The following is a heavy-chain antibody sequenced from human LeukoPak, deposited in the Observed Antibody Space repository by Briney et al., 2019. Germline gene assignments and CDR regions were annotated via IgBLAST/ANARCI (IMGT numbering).Heavy chain of an antibody. D-gene: IGHD5-12*01. J-gene: IGHJ5*02. CDR1: GYTFTSYD. CDR3: ARVVSGYDAFDP. V-gene: IGHV1-8*03. CDR2: MNPNSGNT. Sequence: ASVKVSCKASGYTFTSYDINSVRHATGQGLEWMGWMNPNSGNTGYAQKFQGRVTITRNTSISTAYMELSSLGSEDTAVYYCARVVSGYDAFDPWGQGTLVTVSS.